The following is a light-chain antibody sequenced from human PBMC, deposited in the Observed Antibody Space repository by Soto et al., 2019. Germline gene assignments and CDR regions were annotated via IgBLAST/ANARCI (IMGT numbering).Light chain of an antibody. CDR2: EVN. Sequence: QSALTQPASVSGSPGQSITISCTGTSSDVGTYNDVSWYRQHPGKAPKLMIYEVNNRPSGVSNRFSGSKSGNTASLTISGLQDEDEADYYCSSYTSSSTLVFGTGTKLTVL. CDR1: SSDVGTYND. V-gene: IGLV2-14*01. CDR3: SSYTSSSTLV. J-gene: IGLJ1*01.